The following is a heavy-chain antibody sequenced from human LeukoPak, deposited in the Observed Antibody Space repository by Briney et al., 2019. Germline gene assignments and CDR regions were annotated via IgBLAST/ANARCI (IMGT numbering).Heavy chain of an antibody. J-gene: IGHJ4*02. CDR3: AHSRGDGYNY. CDR2: IYWDDDK. CDR1: GGSISSSSYY. D-gene: IGHD5-24*01. Sequence: TLSLTCTVSGGSISSSSYYWGWIRQPPGKAPEWLALIYWDDDKRFSPSLKNRLSITRATSKSQVVLTMTSMNPVDTATYHCAHSRGDGYNYWGPGILVTVSS. V-gene: IGHV2-5*02.